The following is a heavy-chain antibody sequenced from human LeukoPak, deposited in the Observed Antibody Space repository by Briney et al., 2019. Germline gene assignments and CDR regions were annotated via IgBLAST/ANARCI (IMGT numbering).Heavy chain of an antibody. V-gene: IGHV4-31*03. CDR1: GGSISRGGYF. CDR2: IYYSGST. J-gene: IGHJ5*01. D-gene: IGHD3-10*01. CDR3: ARDMVRGVSQGFAC. Sequence: PAETLSLTCTVSGGSISRGGYFWTWVRQHPGRGLEWIGYIYYSGSTYYNPSLKSRVTISVDTSKNQFSLKLSSVTAADTAVYYCARDMVRGVSQGFACWGQGTLVSV.